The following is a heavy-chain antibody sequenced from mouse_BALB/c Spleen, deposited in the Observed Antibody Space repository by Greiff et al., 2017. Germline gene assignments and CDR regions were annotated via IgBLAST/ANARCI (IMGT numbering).Heavy chain of an antibody. V-gene: IGHV14-4*02. CDR3: KVPLTTATVNYAMDY. Sequence: EVQLQQSGAELVRSGASVKLSCTASGFNIKDYYMHWVKQRPEQGLAWIGWIDPENGDTEYAPKIQGKATMTADTSSNTAYLQLSSLTSEDTAVYYCKVPLTTATVNYAMDYWGQGTSGTVSS. CDR2: IDPENGDT. J-gene: IGHJ4*01. CDR1: GFNIKDYY. D-gene: IGHD1-2*01.